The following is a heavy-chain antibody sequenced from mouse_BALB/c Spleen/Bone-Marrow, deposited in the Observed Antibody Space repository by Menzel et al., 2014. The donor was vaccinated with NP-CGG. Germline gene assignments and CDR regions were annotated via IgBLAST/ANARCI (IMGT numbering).Heavy chain of an antibody. J-gene: IGHJ4*01. CDR1: GFSLTSYG. CDR2: IRSGGST. CDR3: AREEFYAMDY. V-gene: IGHV2-2*02. Sequence: VMLVESGPGLVQPSQSLSITCTVSGFSLTSYGVHWVRQSPGKGLEWLGVIRSGGSTDYNAAFISRLSISKDNSKSQVFFKMNSLQASDTAIYYCAREEFYAMDYWGQGTSVTVSS.